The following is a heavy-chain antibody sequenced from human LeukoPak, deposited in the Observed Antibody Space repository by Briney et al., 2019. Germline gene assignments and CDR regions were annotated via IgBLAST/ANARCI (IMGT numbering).Heavy chain of an antibody. CDR2: ISYDGSNK. J-gene: IGHJ4*02. Sequence: PGGSLRLSCAASGFTISSYGMHWVRQAPGKGLEWVAVISYDGSNKYYADSVKGRFTISRDNSKNTLYLQMNSLRAEDTAVYYCAKDRSDRGCSGYDYEYYFDYWGQGTLVTVSS. D-gene: IGHD5-12*01. CDR3: AKDRSDRGCSGYDYEYYFDY. V-gene: IGHV3-30*18. CDR1: GFTISSYG.